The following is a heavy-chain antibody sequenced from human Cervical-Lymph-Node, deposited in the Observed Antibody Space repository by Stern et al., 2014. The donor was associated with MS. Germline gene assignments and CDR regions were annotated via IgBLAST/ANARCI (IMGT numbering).Heavy chain of an antibody. Sequence: VQLVESGGGVVQPGRSLRLSCAASGFTFSSYGMHWVRQAPGKGLEWVAVIWDDGSNKYYADSVKGRFTISRDNSKNTLYLQMNSLRAEDTAVYYCARGRIAAAGPHDYWGQGTLVTVSS. J-gene: IGHJ4*02. CDR1: GFTFSSYG. CDR3: ARGRIAAAGPHDY. V-gene: IGHV3-33*01. D-gene: IGHD6-13*01. CDR2: IWDDGSNK.